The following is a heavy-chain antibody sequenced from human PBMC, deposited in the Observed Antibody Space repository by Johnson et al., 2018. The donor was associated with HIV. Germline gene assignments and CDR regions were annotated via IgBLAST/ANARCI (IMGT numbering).Heavy chain of an antibody. V-gene: IGHV3-33*08. D-gene: IGHD2-8*02. Sequence: VQLVESGGGVVRPGGSLRLSCAASGFTFSDYYMSWIRQAPGKGLEWVAFIRYDGSNNYYADSVQGRFTISRDNSKNTLYLQMNSLRAEDTAVYYCARPVSPWSAYDAFDIWGQGTMVTVSS. CDR2: IRYDGSNN. J-gene: IGHJ3*02. CDR1: GFTFSDYY. CDR3: ARPVSPWSAYDAFDI.